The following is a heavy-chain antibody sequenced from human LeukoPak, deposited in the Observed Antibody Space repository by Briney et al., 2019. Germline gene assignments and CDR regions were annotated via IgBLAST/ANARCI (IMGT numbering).Heavy chain of an antibody. CDR1: GDSISAYT. D-gene: IGHD3-22*01. CDR2: IYYSGST. J-gene: IGHJ4*02. Sequence: PSETLSLTCTVSGDSISAYTWSWLRQPPGKGLEWIGYIYYSGSTNYNPSLKSRVTISVDTSKNQFSLKLSSVTAADTAVYYCAREPLYDSSGYYDYWGQGTLVTVSS. V-gene: IGHV4-59*12. CDR3: AREPLYDSSGYYDY.